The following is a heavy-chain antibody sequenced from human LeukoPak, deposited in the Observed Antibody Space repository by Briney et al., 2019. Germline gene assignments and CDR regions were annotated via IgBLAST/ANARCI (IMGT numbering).Heavy chain of an antibody. CDR1: GFTFSSYE. CDR3: AREYDGSGSYDYGMDV. J-gene: IGHJ6*02. V-gene: IGHV3-48*03. CDR2: ISSSGSTI. Sequence: PGGSLRLSCAASGFTFSSYEMNWVRQAPGKGLEWVSYISSSGSTIYYADSVKGRFTISRDNAKNSLYLQMNSLRAEDTAVYYCAREYDGSGSYDYGMDVWGQGTTVTASS. D-gene: IGHD3-10*01.